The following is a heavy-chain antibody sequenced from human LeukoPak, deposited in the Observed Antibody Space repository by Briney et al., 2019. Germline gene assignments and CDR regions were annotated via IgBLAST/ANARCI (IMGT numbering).Heavy chain of an antibody. CDR3: ANLPQDYGANLLDY. D-gene: IGHD4-17*01. CDR1: GFTFSSYA. CDR2: ISGSGGST. J-gene: IGHJ4*02. Sequence: GGSLRLSCAASGFTFSSYAMSWVRQAPGKGLEWVSAISGSGGSTYYADSVKGRFTISRDNSKNTLYLQMNSLRAEDTAVYYSANLPQDYGANLLDYWGQGTLVTVSS. V-gene: IGHV3-23*01.